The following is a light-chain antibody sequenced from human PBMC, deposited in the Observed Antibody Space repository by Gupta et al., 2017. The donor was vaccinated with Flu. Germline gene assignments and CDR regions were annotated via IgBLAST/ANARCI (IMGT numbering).Light chain of an antibody. V-gene: IGKV1-5*03. J-gene: IGKJ1*01. CDR3: QQYNSYPWT. CDR2: MAS. Sequence: IQMTQSPSTLSASVGDRVTITCRASQSISRWLAWHQQKPGKAPKFLIYMASSLEPGVPSRFSGSGSGTEFTLTISSLQPDDFASYYCQQYNSYPWTFGQGTKVEI. CDR1: QSISRW.